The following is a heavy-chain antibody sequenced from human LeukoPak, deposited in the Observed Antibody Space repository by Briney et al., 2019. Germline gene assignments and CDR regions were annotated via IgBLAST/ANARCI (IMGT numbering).Heavy chain of an antibody. D-gene: IGHD6-13*01. CDR2: SATTKPNSCTT. CDR1: GFSIADHH. J-gene: IGHJ4*02. CDR3: VRVVTTRSGWYHFDN. Sequence: GGSLRLSCAGAGFSIADHHMDWVRQAPWTGLEWIGRSATTKPNSCTTQYAASVRGRFTISRDDSQNSLYLHLNSLKTEDTAVYYCVRVVTTRSGWYHFDNWGLGTLVSVSS. V-gene: IGHV3-72*01.